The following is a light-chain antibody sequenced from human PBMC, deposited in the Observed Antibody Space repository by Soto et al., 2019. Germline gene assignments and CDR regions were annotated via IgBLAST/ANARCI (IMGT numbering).Light chain of an antibody. CDR2: NNN. CDR1: SSNLGSYT. J-gene: IGLJ3*02. Sequence: QSVLTQPPSASGTPGQRVTISCSGSSSNLGSYTLNWYQQVPGTAPKLLIYNNNERPSGVPDRFSVPKSGTSASLAISGLQSEDEAEYHCAAWDDSLNGWVFGGGTKLTVL. CDR3: AAWDDSLNGWV. V-gene: IGLV1-44*01.